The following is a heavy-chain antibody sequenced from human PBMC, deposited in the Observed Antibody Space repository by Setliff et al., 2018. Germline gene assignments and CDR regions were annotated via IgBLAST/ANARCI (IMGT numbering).Heavy chain of an antibody. J-gene: IGHJ4*02. V-gene: IGHV3-49*04. CDR2: IRSKAYGGTT. CDR1: GFTFGDYA. CDR3: TREGAYSSSSPLFDY. Sequence: HPGGSLRLSCTASGFTFGDYAMSWVRQAPGKGLEWVGFIRSKAYGGTTEYAASVKGRFTISRDDSKSIAYLQMNSLKTEDTAVYYCTREGAYSSSSPLFDYWGQGTLVTVSS. D-gene: IGHD6-6*01.